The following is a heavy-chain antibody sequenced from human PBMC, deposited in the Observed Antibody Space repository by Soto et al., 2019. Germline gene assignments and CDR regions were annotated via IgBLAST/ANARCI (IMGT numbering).Heavy chain of an antibody. CDR1: GFTVSSNY. D-gene: IGHD1-26*01. CDR3: ARPYPSVGYGMDV. V-gene: IGHV3-66*04. Sequence: GGSLRLSCAASGFTVSSNYMSWVRQAPGKGLEWVSVIYSGGSTYYADSVKGRFTISRDNSKNTLYLQMNSLRAEDTAVYYCARPYPSVGYGMDVWGQGTTVTVSS. J-gene: IGHJ6*02. CDR2: IYSGGST.